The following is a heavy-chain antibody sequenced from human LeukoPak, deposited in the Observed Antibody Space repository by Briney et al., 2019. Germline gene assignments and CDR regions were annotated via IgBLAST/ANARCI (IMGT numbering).Heavy chain of an antibody. CDR1: VYTFTSYG. Sequence: ASVKVSCKASVYTFTSYGITWVRRAPGQGLEWMGWISGYNGNTNYAQKLQDRVTMTTDTSTSTAYMELRSLRSDDTAVYYCARVAREYYYDSGSYLGAFEFWGQGTVVTVSS. CDR3: ARVAREYYYDSGSYLGAFEF. CDR2: ISGYNGNT. J-gene: IGHJ3*01. V-gene: IGHV1-18*01. D-gene: IGHD3-10*01.